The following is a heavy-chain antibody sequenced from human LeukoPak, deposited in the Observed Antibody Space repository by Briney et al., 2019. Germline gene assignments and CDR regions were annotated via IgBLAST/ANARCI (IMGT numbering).Heavy chain of an antibody. CDR2: INPNSGGT. CDR1: GYTFTDYY. V-gene: IGHV1-2*02. D-gene: IGHD2-2*01. CDR3: ARANALYCSSTSCLFDY. Sequence: ASVKVSCKASGYTFTDYYIHWVRQAPGQGLEWMAWINPNSGGTYYAQNFHDRITLTRDTSISTAYVELSRLRPDDTAIYYCARANALYCSSTSCLFDYWGQGTLVTVSS. J-gene: IGHJ4*02.